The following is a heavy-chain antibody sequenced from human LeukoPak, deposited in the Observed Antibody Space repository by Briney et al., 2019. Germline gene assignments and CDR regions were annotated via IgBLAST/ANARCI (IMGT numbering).Heavy chain of an antibody. V-gene: IGHV3-7*01. CDR2: IKQDGSEK. Sequence: PGGSLGLXCAASGFTFSDYYMSWSRQAPGKGLEWVANIKQDGSEKYYVDSVKGRFTISRDNAKNSLYLQMNSLGAEDTAVYYCARDRYYDSSGYCGYWGQGTLVTVSS. J-gene: IGHJ4*02. CDR3: ARDRYYDSSGYCGY. CDR1: GFTFSDYY. D-gene: IGHD3-22*01.